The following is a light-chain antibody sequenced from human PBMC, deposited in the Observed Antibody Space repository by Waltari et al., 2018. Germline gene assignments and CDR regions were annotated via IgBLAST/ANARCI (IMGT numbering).Light chain of an antibody. Sequence: QTVVTQEPSLTVSPGGTVTLTCASSTGAVTRGSFPTWFQQRPGQPPRSLFYSANNKHSWTPARFSVSLIGGKAALTLSGVQPEDEAEYYCLLFYGGAYVFGTGTKLTVL. J-gene: IGLJ1*01. CDR3: LLFYGGAYV. CDR1: TGAVTRGSF. CDR2: SAN. V-gene: IGLV7-43*01.